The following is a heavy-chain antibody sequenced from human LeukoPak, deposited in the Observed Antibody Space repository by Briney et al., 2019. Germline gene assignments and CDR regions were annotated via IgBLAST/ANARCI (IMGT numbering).Heavy chain of an antibody. D-gene: IGHD1-26*01. CDR1: GFTFSAYD. CDR2: ISYDGSNK. J-gene: IGHJ4*02. Sequence: PGGSLRLSCAASGFTFSAYDMDWVRQAPGRGLEWVAVISYDGSNKYYADSVRGRFTISRDNSKSTLYLQMNSLRAEDTAVYHCARASGATLDYWGQGTLVTVSS. CDR3: ARASGATLDY. V-gene: IGHV3-30*14.